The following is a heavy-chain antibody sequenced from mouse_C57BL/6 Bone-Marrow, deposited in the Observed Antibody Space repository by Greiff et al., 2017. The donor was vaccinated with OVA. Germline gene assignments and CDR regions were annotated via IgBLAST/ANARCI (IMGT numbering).Heavy chain of an antibody. CDR2: ISDGGSYT. Sequence: EVKVVDSGGGLVKPGGSLKLSCAASGFTFSSYAMSWVRQTPEKRLEWVATISDGGSYTYYPDNVKGRFTISRDNAKNNLYLQMSHLKSEDTAMYYCANYYAMDYWGQGTSVTVSS. CDR3: ANYYAMDY. J-gene: IGHJ4*01. CDR1: GFTFSSYA. V-gene: IGHV5-4*03.